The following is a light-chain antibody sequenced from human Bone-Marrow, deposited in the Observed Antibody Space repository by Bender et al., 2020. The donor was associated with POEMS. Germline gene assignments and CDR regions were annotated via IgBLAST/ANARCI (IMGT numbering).Light chain of an antibody. CDR2: EGT. CDR1: NSDVDSHNL. Sequence: QSALTQPASVSGSPGQSITISCTGTNSDVDSHNLVSWYLQHPGNAPRLLLYEGTQRPSGISDRFSGSESGATASLTISRLQAADEGDYYCCSYEGSSSDLRVFGGGTKLTVL. V-gene: IGLV2-23*01. CDR3: CSYEGSSSDLRV. J-gene: IGLJ3*02.